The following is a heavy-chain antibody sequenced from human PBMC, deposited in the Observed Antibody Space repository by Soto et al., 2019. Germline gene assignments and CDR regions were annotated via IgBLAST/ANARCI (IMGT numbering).Heavy chain of an antibody. V-gene: IGHV3-11*01. D-gene: IGHD5-18*01. CDR3: ARDFYGGYTYGPGDY. J-gene: IGHJ4*02. Sequence: DLVESGGGLVKPGGSQTLSCAASGFSFSDYYMTWIRQAPGKGLEWLAYMSVSGSVIYYADSVKGRFTISRDTAKNTLYLQMNSLRDDDTAVYYCARDFYGGYTYGPGDYWGQGALVAVSS. CDR1: GFSFSDYY. CDR2: MSVSGSVI.